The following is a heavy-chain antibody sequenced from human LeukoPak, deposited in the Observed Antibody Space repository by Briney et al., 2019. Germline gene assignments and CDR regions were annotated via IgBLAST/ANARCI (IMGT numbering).Heavy chain of an antibody. CDR3: AKDLDSSGWYEGPEDY. Sequence: GGSLRLSCAASGFTFSSYWMSWVRQAPGKGLEWVANIKQDGSEKYYVDSVKGRFTISRDNAKNSLYLQMNTLRAEDTAVYYCAKDLDSSGWYEGPEDYWGQGTLVTVSS. CDR2: IKQDGSEK. CDR1: GFTFSSYW. J-gene: IGHJ4*02. V-gene: IGHV3-7*03. D-gene: IGHD6-19*01.